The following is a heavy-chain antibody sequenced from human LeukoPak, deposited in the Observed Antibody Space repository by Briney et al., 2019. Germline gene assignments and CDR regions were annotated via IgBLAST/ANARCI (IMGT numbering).Heavy chain of an antibody. D-gene: IGHD3-9*01. CDR3: AKGYDILTGPFPGFDY. CDR1: GFTFDDYA. V-gene: IGHV3-9*01. Sequence: GGSLRLSCAASGFTFDDYAMHWVRQAPGKGLEWVSGISWNSGSIGYADSVKGRLTISRDNAKNSLYLQMNSLRAEDTALYYCAKGYDILTGPFPGFDYWGQGTLVTVSS. CDR2: ISWNSGSI. J-gene: IGHJ4*02.